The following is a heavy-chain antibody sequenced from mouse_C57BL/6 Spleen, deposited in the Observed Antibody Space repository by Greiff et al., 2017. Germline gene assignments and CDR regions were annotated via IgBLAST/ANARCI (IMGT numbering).Heavy chain of an antibody. CDR1: GFTFSDYY. D-gene: IGHD2-1*01. Sequence: EVQGVESGGGLVQPGGSLKLSCAASGFTFSDYYMYWVRQTPEKRLEWVAYISNGGGSTYYPDTVKGRFTISRDNAKNTLYLQMSRLKSEDTAMYYCARLGYYHYYAMDYWGQGTSVTVSS. CDR2: ISNGGGST. V-gene: IGHV5-12*01. J-gene: IGHJ4*01. CDR3: ARLGYYHYYAMDY.